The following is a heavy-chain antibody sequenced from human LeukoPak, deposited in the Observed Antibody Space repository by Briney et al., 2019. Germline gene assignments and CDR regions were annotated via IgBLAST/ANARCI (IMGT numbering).Heavy chain of an antibody. Sequence: ASVKVSCKASGYTFTGYYMHWVRQAPGQGLEWMGWINPNSGGTNYAQKFQGWVTMTRDTSISTAYMELSRLRSDDTAVYYCARVPLRTHYYMDVWGKGTTVTVSS. V-gene: IGHV1-2*04. J-gene: IGHJ6*03. CDR2: INPNSGGT. CDR1: GYTFTGYY. CDR3: ARVPLRTHYYMDV. D-gene: IGHD4-17*01.